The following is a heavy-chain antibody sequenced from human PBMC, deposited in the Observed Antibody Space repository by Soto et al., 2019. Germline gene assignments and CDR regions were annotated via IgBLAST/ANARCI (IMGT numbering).Heavy chain of an antibody. CDR2: IYYSGST. J-gene: IGHJ4*02. Sequence: SETLSLTCTVSGGSISSGSVYWIWIRQHPGKDLEWIGYIYYSGSTYFNPSLKSRVTISVDTSKNQFSLKLSSVTAADTAVYYCARVDRSSSDWYIDYWGQGTLVTVSS. D-gene: IGHD6-19*01. CDR1: GGSISSGSVY. CDR3: ARVDRSSSDWYIDY. V-gene: IGHV4-31*03.